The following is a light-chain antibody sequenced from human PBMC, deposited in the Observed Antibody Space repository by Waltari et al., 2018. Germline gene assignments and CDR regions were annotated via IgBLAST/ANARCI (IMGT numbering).Light chain of an antibody. CDR2: QVT. CDR1: SRDVGNYNL. J-gene: IGLJ1*01. CDR3: CSYAGLGIYV. Sequence: QSGLTQPASVSGSPGQSITISCTGTSRDVGNYNLVSWYQQYPGNAPRLMAYQVTKRTSVVSDLFSCANPVNTASLSMSGLQSEDEADYYCCSYAGLGIYVFGTGTKVTVL. V-gene: IGLV2-23*02.